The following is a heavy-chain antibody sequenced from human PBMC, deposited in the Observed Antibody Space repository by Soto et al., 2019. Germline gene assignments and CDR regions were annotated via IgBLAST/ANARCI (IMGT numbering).Heavy chain of an antibody. Sequence: QVQLVQSGAEMKRPGSSVKVSCQASGSTFSSYTVSWVRQAPGQGLEWMGRIIPVLGVTNYAQKFKGRVTSTADKSKTTAYMELSSLRSGDTAVYYCARRRYCGADCYSKYYYGMDVWGQGTTVTVSS. V-gene: IGHV1-69*02. CDR3: ARRRYCGADCYSKYYYGMDV. CDR2: IIPVLGVT. J-gene: IGHJ6*02. CDR1: GSTFSSYT. D-gene: IGHD2-21*02.